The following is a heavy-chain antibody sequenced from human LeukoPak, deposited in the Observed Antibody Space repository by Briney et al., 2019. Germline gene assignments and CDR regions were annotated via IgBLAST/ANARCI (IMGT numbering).Heavy chain of an antibody. CDR2: IYHSGST. CDR1: GYSISSGYY. J-gene: IGHJ4*02. V-gene: IGHV4-38-2*02. Sequence: SETLSLTCAVSGYSISSGYYWGWIRQPPGKGLEWIGSIYHSGSTYYNPSLKSRVTISVDTSKNQFSLKLSSVTAADTAVYYCARDIGDFWSGYYRYWGQGTLVTVSS. D-gene: IGHD3-3*01. CDR3: ARDIGDFWSGYYRY.